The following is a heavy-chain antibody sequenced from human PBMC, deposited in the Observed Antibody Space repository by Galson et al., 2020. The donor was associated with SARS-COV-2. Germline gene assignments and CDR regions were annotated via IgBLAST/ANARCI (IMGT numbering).Heavy chain of an antibody. D-gene: IGHD3-22*01. CDR2: IYHSGST. J-gene: IGHJ4*02. V-gene: IGHV4-38-2*02. Sequence: SQTLSLTCTVSGYSISSGYYWGWIRQPPGKGLEWIGSIYHSGSTYYNPSLKSRVTISVDTSKNQFSLKLSSVTAADTAVYYCARRDDSSGYGYWGQGTLVTVSS. CDR3: ARRDDSSGYGY. CDR1: GYSISSGYY.